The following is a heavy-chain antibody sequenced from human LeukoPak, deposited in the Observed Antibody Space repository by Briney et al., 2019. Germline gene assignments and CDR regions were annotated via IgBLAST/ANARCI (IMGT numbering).Heavy chain of an antibody. CDR3: ARRITMIVVAGYYFDY. CDR1: GFTFSSYS. D-gene: IGHD3-22*01. J-gene: IGHJ4*02. V-gene: IGHV3-48*01. CDR2: ISSSRNSI. Sequence: GGSLRLSCVASGFTFSSYSMNWVRQAPGKGLEWVSYISSSRNSIYYADSVKGRFTISRDNSKNTLYLQMNSLRAEDTAVYYCARRITMIVVAGYYFDYWGQGTLVTVSS.